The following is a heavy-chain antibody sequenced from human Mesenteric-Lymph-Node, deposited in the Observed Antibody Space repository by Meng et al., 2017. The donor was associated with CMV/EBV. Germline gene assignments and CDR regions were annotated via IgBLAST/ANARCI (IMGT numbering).Heavy chain of an antibody. D-gene: IGHD3-16*01. CDR3: ARGGVHAY. V-gene: IGHV3-7*01. CDR2: IKQDGSEK. Sequence: GESLKISCAASGFTFSSYWMSWVRQAPGKGLEWVANIKQDGSEKYYVDSVKGRFTISRDNAKNTLYLQMNSLRAEDTAVYYCARGGVHAYWGQGTLVTVSS. J-gene: IGHJ4*02. CDR1: GFTFSSYW.